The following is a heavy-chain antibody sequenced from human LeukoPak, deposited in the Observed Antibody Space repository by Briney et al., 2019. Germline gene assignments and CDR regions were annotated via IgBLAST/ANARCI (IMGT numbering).Heavy chain of an antibody. CDR2: IYYSGST. Sequence: SETLSLTCTVSGGSISSSSYYWGWIRQPPGKGLEWIGSIYYSGSTYYNPSLKSRVTISVDTSKNQFSLKLSSVTAADTAVYYCARQWQWLVEDAFDIWGQGTVVTVSS. D-gene: IGHD6-19*01. V-gene: IGHV4-39*01. CDR1: GGSISSSSYY. J-gene: IGHJ3*02. CDR3: ARQWQWLVEDAFDI.